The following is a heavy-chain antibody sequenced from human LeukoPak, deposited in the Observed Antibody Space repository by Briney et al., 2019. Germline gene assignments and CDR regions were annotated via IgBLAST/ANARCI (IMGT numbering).Heavy chain of an antibody. CDR3: ARTTRGDRGYGE. CDR2: IYYSGST. CDR1: GGSISSYY. V-gene: IGHV4-59*01. Sequence: SETLSLTCTVSGGSISSYYWTWIRQPPGKGLEWIGYIYYSGSTNYNPSLKSRVTISVDTSKNQFSLKLSSVTAADTAVYYCARTTRGDRGYGEWGQGTLVTVSS. D-gene: IGHD5-12*01. J-gene: IGHJ4*02.